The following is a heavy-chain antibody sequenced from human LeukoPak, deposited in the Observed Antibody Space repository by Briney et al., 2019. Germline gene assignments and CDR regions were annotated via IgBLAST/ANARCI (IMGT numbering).Heavy chain of an antibody. J-gene: IGHJ4*02. D-gene: IGHD6-19*01. CDR2: IIPILGIA. Sequence: SVNVSCKASGGTFSSYAISWVRQAPGQGLEWMGRIIPILGIANYAQKFQGRVTITADKSTSTAYMELSSLRSEDTAVYYCARDLDSSGFFDYWRQGTLVTVSS. V-gene: IGHV1-69*04. CDR3: ARDLDSSGFFDY. CDR1: GGTFSSYA.